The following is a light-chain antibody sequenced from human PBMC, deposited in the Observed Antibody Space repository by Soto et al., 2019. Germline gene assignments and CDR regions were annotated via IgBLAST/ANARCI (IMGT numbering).Light chain of an antibody. V-gene: IGKV3-15*01. J-gene: IGKJ3*01. CDR1: HSVSSN. Sequence: EIVMTQSPATLSLSPGERVTLSCRASHSVSSNLAWYQHKPGQAPRLLIYGASTRATGIPARFSGSGSGTEFTLTISSLQSEDFAVYYCQQYNNWPFTFGPGTKVDIK. CDR3: QQYNNWPFT. CDR2: GAS.